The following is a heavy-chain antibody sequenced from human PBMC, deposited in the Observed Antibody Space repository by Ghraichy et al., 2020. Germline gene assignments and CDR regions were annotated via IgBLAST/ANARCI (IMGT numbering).Heavy chain of an antibody. CDR3: ARHPDYGDPTEGIDY. J-gene: IGHJ4*02. V-gene: IGHV4-39*01. CDR1: GGSISSSSYY. CDR2: IYYSGST. Sequence: SQTLSLTCTVSGGSISSSSYYWGWIRQPPGKGLEWIGSIYYSGSTYYNPSLKSRVTISVDTSKNQFSLKLSSVTAADTAVYYCARHPDYGDPTEGIDYWGQGTLVTVSS. D-gene: IGHD4-17*01.